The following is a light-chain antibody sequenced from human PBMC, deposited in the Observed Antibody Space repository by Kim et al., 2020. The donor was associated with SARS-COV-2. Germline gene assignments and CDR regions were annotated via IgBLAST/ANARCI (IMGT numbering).Light chain of an antibody. CDR3: CSYAGSSTLV. CDR2: EGS. J-gene: IGLJ2*01. CDR1: SSDVGSYNL. Sequence: QSALTQPASVSGSPGQSITISCTGTSSDVGSYNLVSWYQQHPGKAPKLMIYEGSKRPSGVSNRFSGSKSGNTASLTISGLQAEDEADYYCCSYAGSSTLVFGEGTQLTVL. V-gene: IGLV2-23*01.